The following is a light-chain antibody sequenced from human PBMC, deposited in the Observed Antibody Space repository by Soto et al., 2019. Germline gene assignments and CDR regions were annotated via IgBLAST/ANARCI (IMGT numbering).Light chain of an antibody. CDR2: GAS. CDR3: QQYNNLPPFT. CDR1: QSVSSN. V-gene: IGKV3-15*01. Sequence: EIVMTQSPATLSVSPGERATLSCRASQSVSSNLAWYQQKPGQAPRLLIYGASTRATGIPARFSGSGSGTEFTLTISRLQSEDLAVYYCQQYNNLPPFTFGPGTKVDIK. J-gene: IGKJ3*01.